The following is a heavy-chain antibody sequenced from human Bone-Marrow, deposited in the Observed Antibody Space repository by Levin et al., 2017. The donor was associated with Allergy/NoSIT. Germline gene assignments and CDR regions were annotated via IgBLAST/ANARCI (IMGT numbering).Heavy chain of an antibody. CDR3: ARVLGENSSGWPSLLFDY. CDR2: IIPIFGTA. CDR1: GGTFSSYA. J-gene: IGHJ4*02. D-gene: IGHD6-19*01. Sequence: GASVKVSCKASGGTFSSYAISWVRQAPGQGLEWMGGIIPIFGTANYAQKFQGRVTITADKSTSTAYMELSSLRSEDTAVYYCARVLGENSSGWPSLLFDYWGQGTLVTVSS. V-gene: IGHV1-69*06.